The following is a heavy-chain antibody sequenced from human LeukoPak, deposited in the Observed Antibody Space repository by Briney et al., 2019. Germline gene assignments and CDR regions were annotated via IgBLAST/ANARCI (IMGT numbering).Heavy chain of an antibody. Sequence: GWSLRLSCAASGFTVGTNYMSWVRQAPGKGLEWVSAISGSGGSTYYADSVKGRFTISRDNSKNTLYLQMNSLRAEDTAVYYCAKEALLGEHAFDIWGQGTMVTVSS. V-gene: IGHV3-23*01. D-gene: IGHD1-26*01. CDR2: ISGSGGST. CDR3: AKEALLGEHAFDI. J-gene: IGHJ3*02. CDR1: GFTVGTNY.